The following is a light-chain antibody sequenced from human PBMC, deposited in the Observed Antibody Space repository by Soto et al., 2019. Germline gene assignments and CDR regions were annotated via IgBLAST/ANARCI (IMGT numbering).Light chain of an antibody. CDR3: QQSYSSPPWT. CDR1: QSISTY. V-gene: IGKV1-39*01. Sequence: EIQMTQSPCSLSFSVLDRVTVSFRASQSISTYLNWYQQKPGTAPRLLIYRASSVKSGVPPRFSGSGSGRDFTLTNSSLRPEDIATYFCQQSYSSPPWTFGQGTKVDIK. J-gene: IGKJ1*01. CDR2: RAS.